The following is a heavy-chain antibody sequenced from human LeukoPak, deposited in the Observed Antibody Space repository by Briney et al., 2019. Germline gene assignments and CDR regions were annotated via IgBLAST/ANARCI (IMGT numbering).Heavy chain of an antibody. Sequence: PGRSLRLSCAASGFTFSSYGMHWVRQAPGKGLEWVAVISYDGSNKYYADSVKGRFTISRDNSKNTLYLQMNSLRAEDSAVYYCARDSPDIVATIVASNYFDYWGQGTLVTVSS. CDR3: ARDSPDIVATIVASNYFDY. CDR1: GFTFSSYG. J-gene: IGHJ4*02. D-gene: IGHD5-12*01. CDR2: ISYDGSNK. V-gene: IGHV3-30*03.